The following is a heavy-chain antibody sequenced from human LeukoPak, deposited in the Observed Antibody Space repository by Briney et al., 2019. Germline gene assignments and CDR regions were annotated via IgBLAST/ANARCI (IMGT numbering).Heavy chain of an antibody. J-gene: IGHJ4*02. D-gene: IGHD6-13*01. V-gene: IGHV3-66*01. CDR2: IYSGGST. CDR1: GLTVSSNY. CDR3: ARGLGAAAGTGRHPLPFQFDY. Sequence: PGGSLRLSCAASGLTVSSNYMSWVRQAPGKGLEWVSVIYSGGSTYYADSVKGRFTISRDNSKNTLYLQMNSLRAEDTAVYYCARGLGAAAGTGRHPLPFQFDYWGQGTLVTVSS.